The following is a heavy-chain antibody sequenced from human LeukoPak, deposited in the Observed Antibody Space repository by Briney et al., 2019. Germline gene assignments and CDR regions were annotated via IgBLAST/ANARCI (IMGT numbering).Heavy chain of an antibody. CDR2: IKQDGSKR. D-gene: IGHD3-10*01. Sequence: HAGGSLRLSCVASGFTFSNYWMSWVRQAPGKGLEWVANIKQDGSKRNYVDSVKGRFTISRDNAKNSLYLQMNSLRAEDTAVYYCAGRSGNFDCWGQGTLVTVSA. CDR3: AGRSGNFDC. CDR1: GFTFSNYW. J-gene: IGHJ4*02. V-gene: IGHV3-7*01.